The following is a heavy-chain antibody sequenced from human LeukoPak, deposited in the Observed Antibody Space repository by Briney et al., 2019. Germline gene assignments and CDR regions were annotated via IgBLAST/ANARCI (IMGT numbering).Heavy chain of an antibody. CDR3: AREAAAGTDKYYFDY. J-gene: IGHJ4*02. Sequence: SETLSLTCTVSGGSITSYYWSWIRQPPGKGLEWIGYIYYSGSTNYNPSLKSRVTISVDTSKNQFSLKLSSVTAADTAVYYCAREAAAGTDKYYFDYWGQGTLVTVSS. D-gene: IGHD6-13*01. CDR1: GGSITSYY. V-gene: IGHV4-59*01. CDR2: IYYSGST.